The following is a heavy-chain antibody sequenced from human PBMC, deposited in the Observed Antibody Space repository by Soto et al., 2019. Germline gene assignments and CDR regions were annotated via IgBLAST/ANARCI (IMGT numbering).Heavy chain of an antibody. CDR3: ARDLGTPSTMIVEGVKDWFDP. V-gene: IGHV1-69*12. D-gene: IGHD3-22*01. Sequence: QVQLVQSGAEVKKPGSSVKVSCKASGGTFSSYAISWVRQAPGQGLEWMGGIIPIFGTANYAQKFQGRVKITADESTSTAYLELSSLRSEDTAVYYCARDLGTPSTMIVEGVKDWFDPWGQGTLFTVSS. CDR1: GGTFSSYA. CDR2: IIPIFGTA. J-gene: IGHJ5*02.